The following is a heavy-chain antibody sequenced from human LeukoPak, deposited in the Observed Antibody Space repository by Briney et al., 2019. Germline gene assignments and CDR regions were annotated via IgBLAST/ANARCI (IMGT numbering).Heavy chain of an antibody. D-gene: IGHD3-16*02. CDR3: PRAKRSLLDS. CDR1: CGSLRRSTYY. CDR2: IHYDGSP. J-gene: IGHJ4*02. V-gene: IGHV4-39*07. Sequence: SETLSLTCTVSCGSLRRSTYYWAWIRQPPGKGLEWLGSIHYDGSPFDIPSLKSRVTIAVDKSSNHFSLTITSLTAAHTAVYYCPRAKRSLLDSWGKGILVSVSS.